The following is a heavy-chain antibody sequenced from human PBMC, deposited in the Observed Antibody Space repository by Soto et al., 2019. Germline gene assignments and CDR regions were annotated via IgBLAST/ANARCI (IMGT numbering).Heavy chain of an antibody. J-gene: IGHJ5*02. CDR3: AHSVPTRSRPRASSFDP. Sequence: SGPTLVNPTHTLTLTCTFSKFSLSTSGVGVGWIRQPPGKALEWLALIYWNDDRRYSPSLKSRLTISKDTSKNQVVLTLTPMDSVDTATYYCAHSVPTRSRPRASSFDPCGQGPLVTLSS. CDR2: IYWNDDR. CDR1: KFSLSTSGVG. V-gene: IGHV2-5*01. D-gene: IGHD6-13*01.